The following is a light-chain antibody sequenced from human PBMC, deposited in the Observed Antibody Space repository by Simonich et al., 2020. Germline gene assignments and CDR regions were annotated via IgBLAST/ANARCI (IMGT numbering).Light chain of an antibody. V-gene: IGLV2-14*03. CDR1: SSYVGGYNY. CDR2: DVI. CDR3: SSYTSSSTLV. J-gene: IGLJ2*01. Sequence: QSALTQPASVSGSPGQSITISCTGTSSYVGGYNYVSWYQQHPGKAPKLMIYDVINRPSGVSNRCTGSKSGNMAALTISGLQAEDEADYYCSSYTSSSTLVFGGGTKLTVL.